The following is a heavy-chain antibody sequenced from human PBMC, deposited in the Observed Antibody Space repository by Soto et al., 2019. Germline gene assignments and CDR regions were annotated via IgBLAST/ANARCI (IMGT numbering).Heavy chain of an antibody. V-gene: IGHV3-48*02. D-gene: IGHD3-22*01. CDR2: ISTSSTI. J-gene: IGHJ5*02. CDR1: GFTFSSYS. CDR3: ARSAEYDSSGYYYLNWLDP. Sequence: HPGGSLRLSCAASGFTFSSYSMNWVRQAPGKGLEWVSYISTSSTIYYADSVKGRFTISRDNAKNSLYLQMNSLRDEDTAVYYCARSAEYDSSGYYYLNWLDPWGQGTLVTVSS.